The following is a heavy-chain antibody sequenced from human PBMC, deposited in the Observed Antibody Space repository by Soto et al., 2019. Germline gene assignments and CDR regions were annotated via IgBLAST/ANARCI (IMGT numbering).Heavy chain of an antibody. Sequence: QVQLQESGPGLVKPSETLSLTCTVSGDSIRNFYWSWIRQPAGKGLEWIGRIYSSGSTDYNASLQSRVSMSVDRSNNQFFLRLTSVTAEDTAVYYCVRDCSGGGCYSDYGMDVWGQGTTVTVSS. CDR3: VRDCSGGGCYSDYGMDV. J-gene: IGHJ6*02. CDR2: IYSSGST. V-gene: IGHV4-4*07. D-gene: IGHD2-15*01. CDR1: GDSIRNFY.